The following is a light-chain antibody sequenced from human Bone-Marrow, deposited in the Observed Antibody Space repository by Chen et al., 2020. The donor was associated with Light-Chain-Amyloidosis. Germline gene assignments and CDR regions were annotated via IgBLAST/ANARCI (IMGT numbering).Light chain of an antibody. V-gene: IGLV3-21*02. J-gene: IGLJ3*02. CDR1: NIGSKS. Sequence: SSVLTQPSSVLVAPGQTATIACGGNNIGSKSVHWYQQTPGQAPLLVVYDDRDRPSGIPERLAGTNSGNTATLTSSRVEAGDEADYYCQVWDRSSDRPVFGGGTKLTVL. CDR2: DDR. CDR3: QVWDRSSDRPV.